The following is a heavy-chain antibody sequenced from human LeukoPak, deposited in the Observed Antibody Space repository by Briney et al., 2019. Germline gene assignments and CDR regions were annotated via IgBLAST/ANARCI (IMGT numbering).Heavy chain of an antibody. Sequence: SETLSLTCAVYGGSFSGYYWSWIRQPPGKGLEWIGEINHSGSTNYNPSLKSRVTISVDTSKNQFSLKLSSVTAADTAVYYCARVYDFWSGYCFGAFNIWGQGTMVTVSS. V-gene: IGHV4-34*01. CDR3: ARVYDFWSGYCFGAFNI. D-gene: IGHD3-3*01. CDR2: INHSGST. J-gene: IGHJ3*02. CDR1: GGSFSGYY.